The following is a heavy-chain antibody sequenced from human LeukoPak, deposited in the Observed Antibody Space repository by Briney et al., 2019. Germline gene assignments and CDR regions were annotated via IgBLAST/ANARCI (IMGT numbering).Heavy chain of an antibody. V-gene: IGHV3-74*01. D-gene: IGHD6-19*01. J-gene: IGHJ6*02. CDR2: INEDGSTT. CDR1: GFTFSSNW. Sequence: GGSLRLSCAASGFTFSSNWMHWVRQAPGKGLVWVSRINEDGSTTNYADSVKGRSTIFRDNAKNTLYLQMNSLRAEDTAVYYCARDQGIAVALNGVYGMDVWGQGTTVTVSS. CDR3: ARDQGIAVALNGVYGMDV.